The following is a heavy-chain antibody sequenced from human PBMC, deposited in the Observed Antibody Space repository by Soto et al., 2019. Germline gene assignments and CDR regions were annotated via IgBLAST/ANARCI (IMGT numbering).Heavy chain of an antibody. V-gene: IGHV1-69*13. CDR1: GGTFSSYA. CDR2: IIPIFGTA. CDR3: ARGTDYYDSSGYYYHY. J-gene: IGHJ4*02. D-gene: IGHD3-22*01. Sequence: SVKVSCKASGGTFSSYAISWVRQAPGQGLEWMGGIIPIFGTANYAQKFQGRVTITADESTSTAYMELSSLRSEDTAVYYCARGTDYYDSSGYYYHYWGQGTLVTVS.